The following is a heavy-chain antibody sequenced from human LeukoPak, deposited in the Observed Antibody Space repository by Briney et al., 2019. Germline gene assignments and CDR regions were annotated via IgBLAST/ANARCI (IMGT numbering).Heavy chain of an antibody. V-gene: IGHV3-7*01. J-gene: IGHJ3*02. CDR3: ARVRITIFGVVATNDAFDI. Sequence: GGSLRLSCAASGFTFSSYWMSWVRQAPGKGLEWVANIKQDGSEKYYADSVKGRFTISRDNARNSLYLQMNSLRAEDTAVYYCARVRITIFGVVATNDAFDIWGQGTMVTVSS. D-gene: IGHD3-3*01. CDR1: GFTFSSYW. CDR2: IKQDGSEK.